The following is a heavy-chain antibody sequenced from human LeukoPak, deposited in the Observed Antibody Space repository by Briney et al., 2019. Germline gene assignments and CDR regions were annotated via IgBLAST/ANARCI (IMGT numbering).Heavy chain of an antibody. CDR1: GGSISSYY. Sequence: TSETLSLTCTVSGGSISSYYWSWIRQPPGKGLEWIGYIYYSGNTNYNPSLKSRASISIDTSKNQFSLQLSSVTAADTAVYYCARDRDSSGLRDFDLWGRGTLVTVSA. D-gene: IGHD3-22*01. J-gene: IGHJ2*01. CDR2: IYYSGNT. CDR3: ARDRDSSGLRDFDL. V-gene: IGHV4-59*01.